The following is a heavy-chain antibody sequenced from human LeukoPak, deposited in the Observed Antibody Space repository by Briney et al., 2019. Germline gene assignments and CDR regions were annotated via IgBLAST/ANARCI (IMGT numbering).Heavy chain of an antibody. V-gene: IGHV1-2*02. CDR1: GYTFTGYY. CDR3: ARDVAGTERGRKPSGWLNY. CDR2: INPNSGGT. D-gene: IGHD6-19*01. J-gene: IGHJ4*02. Sequence: ASVKVSCKASGYTFTGYYMHWVRQAPGQGLEWMGWINPNSGGTNYAQKFQGRVTMTRDTSISTAYMELSRLRSDDTAVYYCARDVAGTERGRKPSGWLNYWGQGTLVTVSS.